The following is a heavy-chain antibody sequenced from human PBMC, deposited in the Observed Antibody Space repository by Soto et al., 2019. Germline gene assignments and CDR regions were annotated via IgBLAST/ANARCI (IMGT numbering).Heavy chain of an antibody. Sequence: PGGSLRLSCAASGFNFGSYGMHWVRQTPGKGLEWVAIVWYDGSNKYYPDSVKGRFTISRDNSKNTLYLQMNSLRVEDTAIYYCARDPGDYYFDYWGQGILVTVSS. D-gene: IGHD4-17*01. J-gene: IGHJ4*02. CDR2: VWYDGSNK. CDR3: ARDPGDYYFDY. V-gene: IGHV3-33*01. CDR1: GFNFGSYG.